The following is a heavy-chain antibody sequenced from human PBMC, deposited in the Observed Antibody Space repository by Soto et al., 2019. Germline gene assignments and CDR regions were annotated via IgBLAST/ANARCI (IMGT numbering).Heavy chain of an antibody. D-gene: IGHD6-6*01. V-gene: IGHV4-61*01. Sequence: SETLSLTCTVSGGSVSSGSYYWSWIRQPPGKGLEWIGYIYYSGSTNYNPSLKSRVTISVDTSKNQFSLKLSSMTAADTAVYYCARDFIAASQGYFDYWGQGTLVTVSS. J-gene: IGHJ4*02. CDR3: ARDFIAASQGYFDY. CDR2: IYYSGST. CDR1: GGSVSSGSYY.